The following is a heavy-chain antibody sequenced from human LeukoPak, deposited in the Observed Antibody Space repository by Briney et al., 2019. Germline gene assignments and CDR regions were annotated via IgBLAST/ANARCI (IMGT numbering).Heavy chain of an antibody. Sequence: GGSLRLSCAASGFTFSSYAMSWVRQAPGKGPEWVSAIGGRGGSTYYADSVGGRFTISRDNSKDIVYLQMNSLKVEDTATYYCGKEGGAWGQGTKVTVSS. D-gene: IGHD3-16*01. CDR1: GFTFSSYA. CDR3: GKEGGA. V-gene: IGHV3-23*01. CDR2: IGGRGGST. J-gene: IGHJ5*02.